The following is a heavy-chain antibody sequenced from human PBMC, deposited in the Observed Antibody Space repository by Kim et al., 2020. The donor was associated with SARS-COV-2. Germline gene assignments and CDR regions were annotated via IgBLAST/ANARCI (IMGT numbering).Heavy chain of an antibody. CDR3: ARGGVVVPAAIGGDAFDI. J-gene: IGHJ3*02. CDR2: INPSGGST. V-gene: IGHV1-46*01. CDR1: GYTFTSYY. D-gene: IGHD2-2*01. Sequence: ASVKVSCKASGYTFTSYYMHWVRQAPGQGLEWMGIINPSGGSTSYAQKFQGRVTMTRDTSTSTVYMELSSLRSEDTAVYYCARGGVVVPAAIGGDAFDIWGQGTMVTVSS.